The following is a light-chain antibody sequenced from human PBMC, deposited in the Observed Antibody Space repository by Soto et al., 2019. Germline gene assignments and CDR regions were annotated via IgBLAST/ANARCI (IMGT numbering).Light chain of an antibody. Sequence: EIVLTQSPGTLSLSPGEGATLSCRASQSVSNNYLAWYQQKPGQAPRLLIHRASIRATGIPDRLSGSGSGTDFSLTISRLEPEDFAVYYCQQYGSSPGTFGQGTRLEIK. CDR2: RAS. V-gene: IGKV3-20*01. CDR1: QSVSNNY. J-gene: IGKJ5*01. CDR3: QQYGSSPGT.